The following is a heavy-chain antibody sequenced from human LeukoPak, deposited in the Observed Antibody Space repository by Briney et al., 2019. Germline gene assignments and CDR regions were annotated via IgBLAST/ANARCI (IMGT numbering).Heavy chain of an antibody. CDR2: ISYDGSNK. Sequence: GGSLRLSCAAPGFTFSSYATHWVLQAPGKGLEWVAVISYDGSNKYYADSVKGRFTISRDNSKNTLYLQINSLRAEDTAVYYCVSDLPVERWLQQTDYWGQGTLVTVSS. CDR3: VSDLPVERWLQQTDY. J-gene: IGHJ4*02. CDR1: GFTFSSYA. V-gene: IGHV3-30*04. D-gene: IGHD5-24*01.